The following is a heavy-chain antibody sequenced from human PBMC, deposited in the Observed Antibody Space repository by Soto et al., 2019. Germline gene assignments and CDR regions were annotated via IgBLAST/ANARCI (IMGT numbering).Heavy chain of an antibody. V-gene: IGHV4-34*01. CDR2: INHSGST. D-gene: IGHD3-10*01. CDR3: ARDRGITMVRGVESNGMDV. Sequence: SSETLSLTCAVYGGSFSGYYWSWIRQPPGKGLEWIGEINHSGSTNYNPSLKSRVTISVNTSKNQFSLKLSSVTAANTAVYYCARDRGITMVRGVESNGMDVWGQGTTVTVSS. J-gene: IGHJ6*02. CDR1: GGSFSGYY.